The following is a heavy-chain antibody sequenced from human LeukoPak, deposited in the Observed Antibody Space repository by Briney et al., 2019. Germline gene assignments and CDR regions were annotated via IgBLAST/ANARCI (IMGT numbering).Heavy chain of an antibody. CDR3: AFKGSANCGAF. V-gene: IGHV3-7*01. J-gene: IGHJ4*02. D-gene: IGHD2-15*01. CDR2: IKQDGSEQ. Sequence: GGSLRLSCAASGFSFSSYWMSWVRQAPGKGLEWVANIKQDGSEQYYVDSVKGRFTISRDNAKSSLFLQMDSLRVEDTAVYYCAFKGSANCGAFWGQGSLVTVSS. CDR1: GFSFSSYW.